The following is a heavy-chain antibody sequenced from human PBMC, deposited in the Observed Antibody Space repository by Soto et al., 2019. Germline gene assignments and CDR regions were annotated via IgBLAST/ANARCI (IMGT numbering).Heavy chain of an antibody. CDR2: ISPRNGDT. CDR3: ARNKLTSGIDYFDS. CDR1: AYIFTDYH. J-gene: IGHJ4*02. V-gene: IGHV1-2*06. D-gene: IGHD5-12*01. Sequence: QVQLVQSRAEVKTPGASVKVSCKTSAYIFTDYHVHWVRQAPGQGLEWMGRISPRNGDTHYAQKSQGRVTMTRDTSTSTVYMQMNALRSDDTAIFFCARNKLTSGIDYFDSWGQGTLVTVSS.